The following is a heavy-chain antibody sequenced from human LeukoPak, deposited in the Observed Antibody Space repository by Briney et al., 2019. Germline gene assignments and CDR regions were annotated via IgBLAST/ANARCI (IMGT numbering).Heavy chain of an antibody. CDR1: GFTFSSYW. Sequence: GGSLRLSCAASGFTFSSYWMHWVRQGPGKGLVWVSRINSDGSTTSYADSVKGRFTISRDDAKNTLYLQMNSLRADDTAVYYCARGGTSGSLIYWGQGTLVTVSS. V-gene: IGHV3-74*01. CDR2: INSDGSTT. D-gene: IGHD1-26*01. J-gene: IGHJ4*02. CDR3: ARGGTSGSLIY.